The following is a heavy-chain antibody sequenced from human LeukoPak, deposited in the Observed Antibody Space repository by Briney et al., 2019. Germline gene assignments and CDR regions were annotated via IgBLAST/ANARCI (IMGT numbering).Heavy chain of an antibody. CDR2: ISDSGGIT. V-gene: IGHV3-23*01. J-gene: IGHJ4*02. Sequence: PGGSLRLSCAASGFTFSNYAMSWVRQAPGKGLDWVSHISDSGGITYYADSVKGRFTISRDKSKNTLYLEMNSLRAEDTALYYCARGEAAASFDYWGQGTLVTVSS. CDR3: ARGEAAASFDY. D-gene: IGHD6-13*01. CDR1: GFTFSNYA.